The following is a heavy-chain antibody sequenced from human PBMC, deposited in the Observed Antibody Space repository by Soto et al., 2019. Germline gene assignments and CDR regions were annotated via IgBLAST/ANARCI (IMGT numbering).Heavy chain of an antibody. D-gene: IGHD3-22*01. CDR1: GFTFSNYD. Sequence: GGSLRLSCAASGFTFSNYDMHWVRQTSGKGLEWVAGIGTDGDTFYPGSVKGRFSISREDAKNSFYLQMNSLRAEDTAVYYCTTDSYFTLKLVRFDYWGLGTLVTVSS. J-gene: IGHJ4*01. CDR3: TTDSYFTLKLVRFDY. V-gene: IGHV3-13*01. CDR2: IGTDGDT.